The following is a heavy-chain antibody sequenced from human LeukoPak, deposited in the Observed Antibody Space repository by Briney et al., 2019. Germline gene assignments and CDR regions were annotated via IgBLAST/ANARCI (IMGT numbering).Heavy chain of an antibody. V-gene: IGHV4-39*07. D-gene: IGHD3-22*01. Sequence: SETLSLTCTVSGGSISTSSYFWGWIRQPPGKGLQWIGSASYTGSTSYNPSLRSRVTISLDTSKNQFSLKLTSVTAADTAVFYCARGRRYYSDSSGQSYGYFDHWGQGTPVTVSS. CDR1: GGSISTSSYF. J-gene: IGHJ4*02. CDR2: ASYTGST. CDR3: ARGRRYYSDSSGQSYGYFDH.